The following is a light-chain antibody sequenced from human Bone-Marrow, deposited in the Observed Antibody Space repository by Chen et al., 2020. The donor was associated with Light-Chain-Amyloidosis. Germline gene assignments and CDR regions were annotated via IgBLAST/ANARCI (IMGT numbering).Light chain of an antibody. CDR2: RDT. Sequence: SYELTQTPSASVSPGQTARITCSGDDLPTKYAYWYQQKPGQAPVLVIHRDTERPSGISELFSGSSSGTTATLTISGVQAEDEADYHCQSADSSGTYEVIFGGGTKLTVL. J-gene: IGLJ2*01. CDR3: QSADSSGTYEVI. CDR1: DLPTKY. V-gene: IGLV3-25*03.